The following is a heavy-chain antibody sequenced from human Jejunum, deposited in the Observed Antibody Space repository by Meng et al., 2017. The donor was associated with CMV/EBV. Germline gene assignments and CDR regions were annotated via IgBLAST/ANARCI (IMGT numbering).Heavy chain of an antibody. D-gene: IGHD1-26*01. CDR2: IYWGDRE. J-gene: IGHJ4*02. Sequence: IPLKGSGPTLVKPTQTLTLTCSFSGFSPVTRGEGVGWIRQPPGKALEWLALIYWGDRERYSPSLNYRLTITKDTSKNEVVLTMTDMDPVDTGTYYCIHFVGGYYPSRPDFWGQGTLVTVSS. CDR3: IHFVGGYYPSRPDF. CDR1: GFSPVTRGEG. V-gene: IGHV2-5*02.